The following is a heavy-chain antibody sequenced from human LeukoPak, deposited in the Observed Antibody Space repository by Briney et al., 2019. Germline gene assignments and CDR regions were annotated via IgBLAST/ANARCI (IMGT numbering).Heavy chain of an antibody. D-gene: IGHD1-1*01. V-gene: IGHV3-30*18. CDR2: ISYDGSNK. J-gene: IGHJ3*02. CDR3: AKEVQVERRKDGFDI. Sequence: GGSLRLACAASGFTFSSYGMHWVRQAPGKGLEWVAVISYDGSNKYYADSVKGRFTISRDNSKNTLYLQMNSLRAEDTAVYYCAKEVQVERRKDGFDIWGQGTMVTVSS. CDR1: GFTFSSYG.